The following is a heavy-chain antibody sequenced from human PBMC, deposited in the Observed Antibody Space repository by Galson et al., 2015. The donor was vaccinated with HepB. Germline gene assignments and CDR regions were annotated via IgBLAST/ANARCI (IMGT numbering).Heavy chain of an antibody. V-gene: IGHV3-23*01. CDR3: AKPQMTASYFDY. CDR1: GFTFSNFA. J-gene: IGHJ4*02. Sequence: SLRLSCAASGFTFSNFAMSWVRQAPGKGLEWVSAITGNGGGTYYADSVKGRFTISRDNSKNTVYLQMDSLRAEDTAVYYCAKPQMTASYFDYWGQGTLVTVSS. D-gene: IGHD2-21*02. CDR2: ITGNGGGT.